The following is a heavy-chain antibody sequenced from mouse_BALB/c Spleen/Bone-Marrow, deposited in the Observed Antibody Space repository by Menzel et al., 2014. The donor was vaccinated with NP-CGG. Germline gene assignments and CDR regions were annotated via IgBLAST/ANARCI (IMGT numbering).Heavy chain of an antibody. D-gene: IGHD2-2*01. V-gene: IGHV1-4*01. CDR1: GYTFTTYT. Sequence: QVQLKHSGAELARPGASVKMSCKASGYTFTTYTMHWVKQRPGQGLEWIGYINPSSGYTNYNQKFKDKAALTADKSSSTAYMQPSSLTSEDSAVYFCAKRDIYYGYDGNAMDYWGQGTSVTVSS. J-gene: IGHJ4*01. CDR3: AKRDIYYGYDGNAMDY. CDR2: INPSSGYT.